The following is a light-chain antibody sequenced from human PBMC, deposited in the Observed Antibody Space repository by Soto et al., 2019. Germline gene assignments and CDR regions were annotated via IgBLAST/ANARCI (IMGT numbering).Light chain of an antibody. CDR1: SSDVGGYNY. CDR2: DVS. J-gene: IGLJ3*02. V-gene: IGLV2-11*01. CDR3: CSYAGSYTWV. Sequence: QSVLTQPHSVSGSPGQSVTISCTGTSSDVGGYNYVSWYQQHQGKAPKLMIYDVSKRPSGVPDRFSGSKSGNTASLTISGLQAEDEADYYCCSYAGSYTWVFGGGTKVTVL.